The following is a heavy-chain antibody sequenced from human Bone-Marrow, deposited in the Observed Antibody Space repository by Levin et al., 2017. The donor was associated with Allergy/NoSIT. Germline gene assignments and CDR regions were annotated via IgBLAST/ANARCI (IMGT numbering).Heavy chain of an antibody. V-gene: IGHV3-74*01. CDR3: ARGGRFDFQDY. D-gene: IGHD3/OR15-3a*01. CDR1: GFTFSRYW. Sequence: SCAASGFTFSRYWMHWVRQAPGKGLVWVSRIHTDDVTTDYADSVKGRFTISRDNAKSTLFLQMNSLRAEDTAVYYCARGGRFDFQDYWGQGTLVTVSS. J-gene: IGHJ4*02. CDR2: IHTDDVTT.